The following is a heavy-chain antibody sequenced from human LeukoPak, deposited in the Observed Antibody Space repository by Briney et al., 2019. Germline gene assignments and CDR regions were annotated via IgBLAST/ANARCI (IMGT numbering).Heavy chain of an antibody. CDR3: AKCLGDGTNYYFAH. Sequence: PGGSLRLSWAASGFTFSSYAMGWVRLAPEKGLEWVSLISGSGDNSYYADSVKGRFTISRDNSKNTLYLQMSSLRAEDTALYYCAKCLGDGTNYYFAHWGQGTLVTVSS. V-gene: IGHV3-23*01. CDR1: GFTFSSYA. J-gene: IGHJ4*02. CDR2: ISGSGDNS. D-gene: IGHD4/OR15-4a*01.